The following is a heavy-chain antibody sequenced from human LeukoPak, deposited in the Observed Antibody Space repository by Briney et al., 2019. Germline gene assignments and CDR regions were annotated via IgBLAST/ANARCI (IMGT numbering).Heavy chain of an antibody. V-gene: IGHV1-69*04. D-gene: IGHD1-26*01. J-gene: IGHJ4*02. CDR1: GGTFSSYA. Sequence: GASVTVSCKASGGTFSSYAISWVRQAPGQGLEWMGRIIPILGIANYAQKFQGRVTITADKSTSTAYMELSSLRSEDTAAYYCARASGSGSYYDWGQGTLVTVSS. CDR2: IIPILGIA. CDR3: ARASGSGSYYD.